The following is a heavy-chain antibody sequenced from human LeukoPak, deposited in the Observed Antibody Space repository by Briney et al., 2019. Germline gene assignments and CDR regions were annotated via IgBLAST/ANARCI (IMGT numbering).Heavy chain of an antibody. V-gene: IGHV1-24*01. D-gene: IGHD3-9*01. CDR2: FDPEDGET. J-gene: IGHJ4*02. CDR1: GYTLTELS. Sequence: ASVKVSCKVSGYTLTELSMHWVRQAPGKGLEWMGGFDPEDGETIYAQKFQGRVTMTEDTSTDTAYMELSSLRSEDTAVHYCATAYYDILTGYPLYYFDYWGQGTLVTVSS. CDR3: ATAYYDILTGYPLYYFDY.